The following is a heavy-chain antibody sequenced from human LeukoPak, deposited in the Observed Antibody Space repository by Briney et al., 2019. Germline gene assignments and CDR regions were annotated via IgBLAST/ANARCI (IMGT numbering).Heavy chain of an antibody. Sequence: GGSLRLSCAASGFTFSSYAIHWVRQAPGKGLEWVAVVSYDGSDKYYADSVKGRFTISRDNSRNTLYLQMNSLTTEDTAVYYCARDQSAGYSSSGSSSWGRLGDWGQGTLVTVSS. CDR1: GFTFSSYA. J-gene: IGHJ4*02. V-gene: IGHV3-30-3*01. CDR2: VSYDGSDK. CDR3: ARDQSAGYSSSGSSSWGRLGD. D-gene: IGHD6-13*01.